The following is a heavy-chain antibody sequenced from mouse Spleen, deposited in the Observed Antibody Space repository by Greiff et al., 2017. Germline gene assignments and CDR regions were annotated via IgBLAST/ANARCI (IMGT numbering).Heavy chain of an antibody. J-gene: IGHJ3*01. D-gene: IGHD2-1*01. CDR1: GYSITSGYY. Sequence: EVQLQQSGPGLVKPSQSLSLTCSVTGYSITSGYYWNWIRQFPGNKLEWMGYISYDGSNNYNPSLKNRISITRDTSKNQFFLKLNSVTTEDTATYYCARDGNYVLAYWGQGTLVTVSA. V-gene: IGHV3-6*01. CDR2: ISYDGSN. CDR3: ARDGNYVLAY.